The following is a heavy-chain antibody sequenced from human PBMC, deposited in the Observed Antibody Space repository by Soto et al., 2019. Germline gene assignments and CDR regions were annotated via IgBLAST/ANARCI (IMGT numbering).Heavy chain of an antibody. CDR1: GYSFTSYW. CDR3: ASGVAGDYYYYGMDV. CDR2: IDPSDSYT. D-gene: IGHD6-19*01. Sequence: GESLKISCKGSGYSFTSYWISWVRQMPGKGLEWMGRIDPSDSYTNYSPSFQGHVTISADKSISTAYLQWSSPKASDTAMYYCASGVAGDYYYYGMDVWGQGTTVTVSS. J-gene: IGHJ6*02. V-gene: IGHV5-10-1*01.